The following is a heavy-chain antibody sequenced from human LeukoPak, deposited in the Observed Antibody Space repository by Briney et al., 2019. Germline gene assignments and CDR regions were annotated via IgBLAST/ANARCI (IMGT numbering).Heavy chain of an antibody. V-gene: IGHV1-69*01. CDR2: IIPIFGTA. CDR3: ARDKMATILDY. Sequence: GSSVKVSCKASGGTFSNYAISWVRQAPGQGLEWMGGIIPIFGTANYAQKFQGRVTITADESTSTVYMELSSLRPEDTAVYYCARDKMATILDYWGQGTLVTVSS. J-gene: IGHJ4*02. D-gene: IGHD5-24*01. CDR1: GGTFSNYA.